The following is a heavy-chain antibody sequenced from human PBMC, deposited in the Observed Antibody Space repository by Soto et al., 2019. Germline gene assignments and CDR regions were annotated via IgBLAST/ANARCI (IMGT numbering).Heavy chain of an antibody. J-gene: IGHJ4*02. D-gene: IGHD1-1*01. CDR3: AHRDSTGTTTDSDS. CDR1: GFSFTTTRMG. Sequence: QITLKEAGPTLVKPTETLTLTCTFSGFSFTTTRMGVGWTRLPPAKALEWLAIIYWDGESRYNPLLRRRLTLTEDTSKNQVDLTMTNMDPNDTATYSCAHRDSTGTTTDSDSWGQGIPGTVAS. CDR2: IYWDGES. V-gene: IGHV2-5*02.